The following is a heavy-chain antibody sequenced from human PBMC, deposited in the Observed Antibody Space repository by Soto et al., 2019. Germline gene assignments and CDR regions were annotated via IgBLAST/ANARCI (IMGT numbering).Heavy chain of an antibody. D-gene: IGHD5-12*01. V-gene: IGHV3-9*01. CDR2: ITWNSGKI. CDR3: AKSKEKVATNAFCCLAP. CDR1: GFTFEDYT. J-gene: IGHJ5*02. Sequence: GGSLRLSCTASGFTFEDYTMDWVRQAPGKGPEWVSGITWNSGKINYADSVKGRFSISRDNAKNALYLQMDSLRTEDTALYYCAKSKEKVATNAFCCLAPWGQGTLVTVSS.